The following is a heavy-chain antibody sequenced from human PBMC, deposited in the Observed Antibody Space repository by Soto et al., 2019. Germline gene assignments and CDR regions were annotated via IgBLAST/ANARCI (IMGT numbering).Heavy chain of an antibody. CDR3: ARHYGSGTYPLDY. CDR1: GGSISSYY. J-gene: IGHJ4*01. CDR2: VFYSGST. Sequence: SETLSLTCTVSGGSISSYYWSGIRQPPGKGLEWIGYVFYSGSTKYNPSLKSRVTISVDTSKNQFSLKLNSVTAADTAVYYCARHYGSGTYPLDYWGHGTLVT. D-gene: IGHD3-10*01. V-gene: IGHV4-59*08.